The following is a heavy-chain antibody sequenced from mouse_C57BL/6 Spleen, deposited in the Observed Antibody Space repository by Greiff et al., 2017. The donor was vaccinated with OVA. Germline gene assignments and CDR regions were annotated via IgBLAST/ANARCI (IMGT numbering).Heavy chain of an antibody. J-gene: IGHJ2*01. CDR2: INPSSGYT. CDR1: GYTFTSYW. V-gene: IGHV1-7*01. Sequence: VKLMESGAELAKPGASVKLSCKASGYTFTSYWMHWVKQRPGQGLEWIGYINPSSGYTKYNQKFKDKATLTADKSSSTAYMQLSSLTYDDSAVDYCSRGTTGKSGFDYWGQGTTLTVSS. D-gene: IGHD2-13*01. CDR3: SRGTTGKSGFDY.